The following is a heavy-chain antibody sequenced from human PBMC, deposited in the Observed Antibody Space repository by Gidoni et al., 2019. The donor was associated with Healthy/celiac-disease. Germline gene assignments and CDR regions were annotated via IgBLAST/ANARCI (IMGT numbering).Heavy chain of an antibody. CDR3: TPLPGSYSYHYYFYLDV. CDR2: IKSITDGWTT. D-gene: IGHD2-21*01. V-gene: IGHV3-15*01. J-gene: IGHJ6*03. CDR1: GLPFINAW. Sequence: EVQLVEAGGGLVKPGGSLRLSCSASGLPFINAWMRWVRQVPVKGLESVARIKSITDGWTTDYAAPVKGRFTISSDDSIHPLYLQMNSLNTEAIAVYYCTPLPGSYSYHYYFYLDVWGKVTTVPVSS.